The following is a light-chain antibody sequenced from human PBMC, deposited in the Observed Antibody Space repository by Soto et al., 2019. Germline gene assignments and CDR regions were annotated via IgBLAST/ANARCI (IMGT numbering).Light chain of an antibody. CDR3: QQYNSWPLT. CDR1: QSVSSSY. Sequence: EIVLTQSPGTLSLSPGDRATLSCRASQSVSSSYLAWYQQKPGQAPSLLIYGASNRATGIPDRFSGGGSGTDFTLTISRLEPEDFAVYYCQQYNSWPLTFGGGTKVDIK. CDR2: GAS. V-gene: IGKV3-20*01. J-gene: IGKJ4*01.